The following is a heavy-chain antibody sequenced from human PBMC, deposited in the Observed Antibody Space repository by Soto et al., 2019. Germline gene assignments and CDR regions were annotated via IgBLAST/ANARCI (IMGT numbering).Heavy chain of an antibody. D-gene: IGHD6-13*01. CDR1: GGSISSYY. V-gene: IGHV4-59*01. CDR2: IYYSGST. J-gene: IGHJ6*02. CDR3: RCDGYTLTEQEFYVIDV. Sequence: PSETLSLTCTVSGGSISSYYWSWIRQPPGKGLEWIGYIYYSGSTNYNPSLKSRVTISVDTSKNQFSLKLSSVTAADTAVHYCRCDGYTLTEQEFYVIDVWGQGTTVTVSS.